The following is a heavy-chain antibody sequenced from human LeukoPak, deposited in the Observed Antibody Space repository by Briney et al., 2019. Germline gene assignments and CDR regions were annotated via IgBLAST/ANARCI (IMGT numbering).Heavy chain of an antibody. CDR2: INPNSGGT. CDR1: GYTVTGYY. V-gene: IGHV1-2*06. Sequence: ASVKVSCKASGYTVTGYYMHWVRQAPGQGLEWMGRINPNSGGTNYAQKFQGRVTMTRDTSISTAYMELSRLRSDDTAVYYCARDPLYCSSTSCYTGHWFDPWGQGTLVTVSS. CDR3: ARDPLYCSSTSCYTGHWFDP. D-gene: IGHD2-2*02. J-gene: IGHJ5*02.